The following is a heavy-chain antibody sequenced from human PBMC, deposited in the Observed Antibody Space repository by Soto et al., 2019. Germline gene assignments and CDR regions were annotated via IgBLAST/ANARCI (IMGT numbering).Heavy chain of an antibody. V-gene: IGHV4-59*01. CDR1: GGSISRYY. CDR3: ARDLWGYCGTDCYPLDV. CDR2: MYNTGST. D-gene: IGHD2-21*02. Sequence: QVQLQESGPGLVKPSETLSLTCTVSGGSISRYYWSWIRQPPGKGLEWIGYMYNTGSTVYNPPFKRRVTISVYTSKNQFSLKLNSVTAADTAVYYCARDLWGYCGTDCYPLDVWGQGTTVTVSS. J-gene: IGHJ6*02.